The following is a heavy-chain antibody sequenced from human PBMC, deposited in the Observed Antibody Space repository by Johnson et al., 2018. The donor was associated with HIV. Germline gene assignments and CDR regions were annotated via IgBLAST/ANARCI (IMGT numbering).Heavy chain of an antibody. D-gene: IGHD2-8*01. Sequence: MQLVESGGGLVKPGGSLRLSCAASGFTFSNAWMSWVRQAPGKGLEWVGRIKSKYHDETTDYAAPVKGRFAISRDDSKNTVYLQMNSLKAEDTAVYYCTTGSCIDGVCYAFDVWGQGTMVTVSS. CDR3: TTGSCIDGVCYAFDV. V-gene: IGHV3-15*01. CDR2: IKSKYHDETT. CDR1: GFTFSNAW. J-gene: IGHJ3*01.